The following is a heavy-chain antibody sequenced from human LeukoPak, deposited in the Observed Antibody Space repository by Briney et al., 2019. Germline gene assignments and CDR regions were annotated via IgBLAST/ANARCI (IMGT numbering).Heavy chain of an antibody. CDR1: GFTFSSYG. D-gene: IGHD6-19*01. V-gene: IGHV3-23*01. CDR2: ISGSGGST. J-gene: IGHJ4*02. Sequence: GGSLRLSCAASGFTFSSYGMSWVRQAPGKGLEWVSAISGSGGSTYYADSVKGRFTISRDNSRNTLYLQMNSLRAEDTAVYYCLLSGWNPTYFDYWGQGTLVTVSS. CDR3: LLSGWNPTYFDY.